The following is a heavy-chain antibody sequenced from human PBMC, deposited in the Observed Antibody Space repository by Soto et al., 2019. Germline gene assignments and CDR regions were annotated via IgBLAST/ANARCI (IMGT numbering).Heavy chain of an antibody. CDR3: ARDLPYSSTYYYGMDV. CDR2: INPSGGST. D-gene: IGHD6-19*01. Sequence: EASVKVSCKASGYTFTSYYMHWVRQAPGQGLECMGIINPSGGSTSYAQKFQGRVTMTRDTSTSTVYMELSSLRFEDTAVFYCARDLPYSSTYYYGMDVWGQGTTVTVSS. V-gene: IGHV1-46*01. CDR1: GYTFTSYY. J-gene: IGHJ6*02.